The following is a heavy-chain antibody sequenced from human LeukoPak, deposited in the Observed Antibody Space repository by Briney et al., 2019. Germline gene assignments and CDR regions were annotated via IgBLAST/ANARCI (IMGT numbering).Heavy chain of an antibody. V-gene: IGHV3-7*01. CDR1: GFILSSYW. J-gene: IGHJ6*03. Sequence: GGSLRLSCAVSGFILSSYWMSWVRQAPGRGLEWVANIKQDGSEKHYVDSVKGRFTISRDNAKNSLYLQMNSLRAEDTALYYCAREPHDFWSGNYMDVWGKGTTVTVSS. CDR2: IKQDGSEK. D-gene: IGHD3-3*01. CDR3: AREPHDFWSGNYMDV.